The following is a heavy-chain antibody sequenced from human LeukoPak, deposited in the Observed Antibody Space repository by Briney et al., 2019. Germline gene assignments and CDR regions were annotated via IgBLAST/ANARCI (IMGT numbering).Heavy chain of an antibody. CDR1: GFTFSDYY. D-gene: IGHD6-6*01. V-gene: IGHV3-11*04. Sequence: GGSLRLSCAASGFTFSDYYMSWIRQAPGKGLEWVSYISSSGSTIYYADSVKGRFTISRDNAKNSLYLQMNSLRAEDTAVYYCAKSRIAARIFDYWGQGTLVTVSS. J-gene: IGHJ4*02. CDR3: AKSRIAARIFDY. CDR2: ISSSGSTI.